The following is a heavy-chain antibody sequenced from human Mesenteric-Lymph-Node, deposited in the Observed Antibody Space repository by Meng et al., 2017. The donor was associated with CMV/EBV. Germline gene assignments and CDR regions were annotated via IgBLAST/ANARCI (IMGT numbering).Heavy chain of an antibody. CDR3: VRDSLWYYDTSGYFGY. J-gene: IGHJ4*02. CDR2: INSDGSGT. D-gene: IGHD3-22*01. CDR1: GFTLSTYW. Sequence: GGSLRLSCAASGFTLSTYWMHWVRQVPGEGLVWVSRINSDGSGTSYADSVKGRFTISKDNAKNTLYLQMNSLRVEDTAVYYCVRDSLWYYDTSGYFGYRGQGTLVTVSS. V-gene: IGHV3-74*01.